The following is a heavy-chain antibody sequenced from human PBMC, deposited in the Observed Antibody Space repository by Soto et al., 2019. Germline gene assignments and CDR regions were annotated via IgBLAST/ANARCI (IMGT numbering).Heavy chain of an antibody. V-gene: IGHV3-21*01. Sequence: EVQLVESGGGLVKPGGSLRLSCAASGFTFSSYSMNWVRQAPGKGLEWVSSISSSSSYIYYADSVKGRFTISRDNAKNSLYLQMNSLRAEDTAVYYCARVRPAVARVVPAAIDAFDIWGQGTMVTVSS. CDR2: ISSSSSYI. D-gene: IGHD2-2*01. CDR3: ARVRPAVARVVPAAIDAFDI. CDR1: GFTFSSYS. J-gene: IGHJ3*02.